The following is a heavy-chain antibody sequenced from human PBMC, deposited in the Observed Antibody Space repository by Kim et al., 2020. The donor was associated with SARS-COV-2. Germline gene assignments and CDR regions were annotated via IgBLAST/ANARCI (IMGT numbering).Heavy chain of an antibody. CDR2: ISGRGGST. CDR1: GFTFSSYA. CDR3: AKSPGYCSSTRCYMGWFDP. D-gene: IGHD2-2*02. J-gene: IGHJ5*02. Sequence: GGSLRLSCAASGFTFSSYAMSWVRQAPGKGLEWVSAISGRGGSTYYADSVKGRVTISRDNSKNTLYLQMNSLRAEDTAVYYCAKSPGYCSSTRCYMGWFDPWGQGTLVTVSS. V-gene: IGHV3-23*01.